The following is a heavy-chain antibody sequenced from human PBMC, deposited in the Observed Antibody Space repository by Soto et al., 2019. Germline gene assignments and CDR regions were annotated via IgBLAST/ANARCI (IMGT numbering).Heavy chain of an antibody. CDR1: GFTFRDYA. CDR3: TRDHGIGLCTSANCQDAFDV. Sequence: GGSLRLSCTASGFTFRDYAMNWFRQAPGKGLEWVGFIRSKHYGGTTEYAASVKGRVTISRGESTSIGYLQMNSLKTEDTAVYYCTRDHGIGLCTSANCQDAFDVWGRGTMVTVSS. CDR2: IRSKHYGGTT. V-gene: IGHV3-49*03. D-gene: IGHD2-2*01. J-gene: IGHJ3*01.